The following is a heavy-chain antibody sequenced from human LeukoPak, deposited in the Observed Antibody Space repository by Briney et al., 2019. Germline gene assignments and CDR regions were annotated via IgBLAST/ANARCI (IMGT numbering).Heavy chain of an antibody. V-gene: IGHV1-69*05. CDR1: GGTFSSYA. Sequence: ASVKVSCKASGGTFSSYAISWVRQAPGQGLEWMGGIIPIFGTANYAQKFQGRVTITTDESTSTAYMELSSLRSEDTAVYYCASGLHCSSTSCYAGAFDIWGQGTMVTVSS. D-gene: IGHD2-2*01. CDR3: ASGLHCSSTSCYAGAFDI. J-gene: IGHJ3*02. CDR2: IIPIFGTA.